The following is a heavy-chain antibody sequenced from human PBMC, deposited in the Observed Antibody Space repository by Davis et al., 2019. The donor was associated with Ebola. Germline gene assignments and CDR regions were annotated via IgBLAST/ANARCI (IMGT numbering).Heavy chain of an antibody. J-gene: IGHJ4*02. V-gene: IGHV1-3*01. D-gene: IGHD1-7*01. Sequence: AASVKVSCKASGYTFTAYALHWVRQAPGQSLEWMGTISPGNGNTKYSQKFQGRVSITGDTSATTAYMELSSLRYEDTAVYYCARDGLELHLPDYWGPGTLLTVSS. CDR3: ARDGLELHLPDY. CDR2: ISPGNGNT. CDR1: GYTFTAYA.